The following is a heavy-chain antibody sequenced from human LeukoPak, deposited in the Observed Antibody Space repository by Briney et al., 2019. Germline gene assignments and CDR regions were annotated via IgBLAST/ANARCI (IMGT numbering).Heavy chain of an antibody. J-gene: IGHJ4*02. CDR1: GFAFKSFT. D-gene: IGHD4-17*01. Sequence: GGSLRLSCSASGFAFKSFTMRWVRQAPGEGLEWVAVIWYDGSNQLYADSVKGRFTVSRDNSKTILYLHMNRVRVEDTAVYYCTKAVPLDDGDYMGDYWGQGVLVTVSS. CDR2: IWYDGSNQ. CDR3: TKAVPLDDGDYMGDY. V-gene: IGHV3-33*06.